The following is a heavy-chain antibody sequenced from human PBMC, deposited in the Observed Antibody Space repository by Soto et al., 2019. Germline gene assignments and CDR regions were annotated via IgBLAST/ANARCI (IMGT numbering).Heavy chain of an antibody. D-gene: IGHD2-15*01. CDR2: ISGSGDST. CDR3: ANPRGGYCICGSCYVIDY. Sequence: EVQLLESGGGLVQPGGSLRLSCAASGFTFSSYGMSWVRQAPGKGLEWVSAISGSGDSTNYADSVKGRFTISRDNSKNTLYLQMNNLRAEDTAVYYCANPRGGYCICGSCYVIDYWGQGTLVTVSS. CDR1: GFTFSSYG. J-gene: IGHJ4*02. V-gene: IGHV3-23*01.